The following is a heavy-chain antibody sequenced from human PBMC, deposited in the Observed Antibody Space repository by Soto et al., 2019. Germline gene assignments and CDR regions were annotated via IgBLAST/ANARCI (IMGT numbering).Heavy chain of an antibody. CDR1: GGTFSSYA. CDR2: IIPIFGTA. V-gene: IGHV1-69*01. Sequence: QVQLVQSGAEVKKPGSSVKVSCKASGGTFSSYAISWVRQAPGQGLEWMGGIIPIFGTANYAQKFQGRVTITADESTSTAYMERSSLRSEDTAVYYCARGHCSSTSCYTSSYYYYYGMDVWGQGTTVTVSS. D-gene: IGHD2-2*02. CDR3: ARGHCSSTSCYTSSYYYYYGMDV. J-gene: IGHJ6*02.